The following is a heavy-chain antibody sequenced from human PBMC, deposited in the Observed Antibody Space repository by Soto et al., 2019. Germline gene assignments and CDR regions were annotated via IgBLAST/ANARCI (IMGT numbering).Heavy chain of an antibody. CDR1: GFTFSSYV. CDR2: ISYDGSNK. V-gene: IGHV3-30*18. CDR3: AKEGQWLRFSWYYGMDV. Sequence: GGSPRRSWAASGFTFSSYVMHWVRQAPGKGLGWVAVISYDGSNKYYADSVKGRFTISRDNSKNTLYLQMNSLRAEDTDVYYCAKEGQWLRFSWYYGMDVWGQGTTVTVSS. D-gene: IGHD6-19*01. J-gene: IGHJ6*02.